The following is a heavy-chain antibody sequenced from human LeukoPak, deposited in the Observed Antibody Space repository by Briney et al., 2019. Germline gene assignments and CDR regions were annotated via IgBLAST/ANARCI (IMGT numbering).Heavy chain of an antibody. CDR2: TYPGDSDT. Sequence: GESLNISCKGSGYSFTSYWIAWVRQVPGKGLEWMGITYPGDSDTRYSPSFQGQVTISADKSISTAYLQWSSLKASDTAMYYCATAGYSSSAGSFDIWGQGTMVTVSS. D-gene: IGHD6-13*01. V-gene: IGHV5-51*01. CDR1: GYSFTSYW. CDR3: ATAGYSSSAGSFDI. J-gene: IGHJ3*02.